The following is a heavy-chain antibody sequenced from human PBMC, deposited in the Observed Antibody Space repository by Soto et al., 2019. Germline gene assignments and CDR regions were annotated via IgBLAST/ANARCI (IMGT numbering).Heavy chain of an antibody. Sequence: QVQLVQSGAEVKKPGASVKVSCKASGYTFTRSGISWVRQAPGQGLEWMGWISTYNGDTNYAQTFQGRVPMTTDTATSTAYMELRSLRSDDSAVYYCAREGVAPYYYYGMDVWGQGTPVTVSS. J-gene: IGHJ6*02. CDR3: AREGVAPYYYYGMDV. D-gene: IGHD5-12*01. V-gene: IGHV1-18*01. CDR1: GYTFTRSG. CDR2: ISTYNGDT.